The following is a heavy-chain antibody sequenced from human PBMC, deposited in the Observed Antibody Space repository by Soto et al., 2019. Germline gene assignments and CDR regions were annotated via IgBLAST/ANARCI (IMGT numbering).Heavy chain of an antibody. J-gene: IGHJ6*03. CDR1: GNSISSSSYY. Sequence: PSETLSLTSTVSGNSISSSSYYWGWIRQPPGKGLEWIGSIYYSGSTYYNPSLKSRVTISVDTSKNQFSLKLSSVTAADTAVYYCETGTNYYYYYYMDVWGKGTTVTVSS. CDR3: ETGTNYYYYYYMDV. V-gene: IGHV4-39*01. D-gene: IGHD1-7*01. CDR2: IYYSGST.